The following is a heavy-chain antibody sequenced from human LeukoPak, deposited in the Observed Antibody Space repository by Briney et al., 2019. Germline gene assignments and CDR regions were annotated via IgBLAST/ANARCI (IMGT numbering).Heavy chain of an antibody. CDR1: GFTVSSNY. D-gene: IGHD5-12*01. V-gene: IGHV3-66*01. Sequence: GGFLRLSCAASGFTVSSNYMSWVRQAPGKGLEWVSVIYSGGSTYYADSVKGRFTISRDNSKNTLYLQMNSLRAEDTAVYYCARGYSGYDVTGFDYWGQGTLVTVSS. CDR3: ARGYSGYDVTGFDY. CDR2: IYSGGST. J-gene: IGHJ4*02.